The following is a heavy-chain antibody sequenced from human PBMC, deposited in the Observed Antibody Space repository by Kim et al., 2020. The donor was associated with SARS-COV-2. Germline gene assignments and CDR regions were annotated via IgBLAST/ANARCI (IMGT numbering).Heavy chain of an antibody. J-gene: IGHJ4*02. CDR1: GGSITNYY. CDR3: ARREGKDY. Sequence: SETLSLTCTVSGGSITNYYWSWIRQPPGKGLEWIGYIYYSGTTNYNPSLKSRVTISVDTSRNQFSLKLSSVTAADTALYYCARREGKDYWGQGTLVTVSS. CDR2: IYYSGTT. V-gene: IGHV4-59*08.